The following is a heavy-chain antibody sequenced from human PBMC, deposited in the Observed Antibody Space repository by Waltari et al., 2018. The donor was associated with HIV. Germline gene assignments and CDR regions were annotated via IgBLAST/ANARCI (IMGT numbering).Heavy chain of an antibody. J-gene: IGHJ6*02. CDR3: ARDSLGYCSGGSCYYGMDV. CDR1: GGSISSGSYY. CDR2: IYTSGST. D-gene: IGHD2-15*01. V-gene: IGHV4-61*02. Sequence: QVQLQESGPGLVKPSQTLSLTCTVSGGSISSGSYYWSWIRQPAGKGLEWIGRIYTSGSTNYNPSLKSRVTISVDTSKNQFSLKLSSVTAADTAVYYCARDSLGYCSGGSCYYGMDVWGQGTTVTVSS.